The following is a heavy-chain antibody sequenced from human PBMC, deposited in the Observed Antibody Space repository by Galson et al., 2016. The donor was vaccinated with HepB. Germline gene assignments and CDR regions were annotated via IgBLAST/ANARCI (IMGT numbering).Heavy chain of an antibody. Sequence: SLRLSCAASGITVTTNYISWARQAPGKGLEWVAILYSGGTTVYADSVKGRFTISRDDSKNTVHLQMNSLRVEDTALYFCANAPTITATWDSWGQGTLVTVSS. D-gene: IGHD5-24*01. V-gene: IGHV3-53*01. CDR1: GITVTTNY. CDR3: ANAPTITATWDS. J-gene: IGHJ4*02. CDR2: LYSGGTT.